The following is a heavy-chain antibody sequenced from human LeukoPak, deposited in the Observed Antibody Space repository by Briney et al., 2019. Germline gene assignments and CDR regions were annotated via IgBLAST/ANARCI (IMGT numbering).Heavy chain of an antibody. J-gene: IGHJ4*02. Sequence: PGGSLRLSCAASGFTFDDYAMHWVRQAPGKGLEWVSGISWNSGSIGYADSVKGRFTISRDNAKNSLYLQMNSLRAEDTAVYYCARDRVSGWYFSPLDYWGQGTLVTVSS. V-gene: IGHV3-9*01. CDR3: ARDRVSGWYFSPLDY. D-gene: IGHD6-19*01. CDR2: ISWNSGSI. CDR1: GFTFDDYA.